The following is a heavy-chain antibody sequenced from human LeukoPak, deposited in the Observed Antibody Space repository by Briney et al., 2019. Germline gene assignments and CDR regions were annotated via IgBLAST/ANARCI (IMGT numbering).Heavy chain of an antibody. D-gene: IGHD4-17*01. CDR1: GYTFTGYY. CDR3: ARRKTTVTTPTNNWFDP. J-gene: IGHJ5*02. Sequence: ASVKVSCKASGYTFTGYYIHWVRQAPGQGLEWMGWINPNSGGTNYAQKFQGRVTMTRDTSISTAYMELSRLRADDTAVYYRARRKTTVTTPTNNWFDPWGQGTLVTVSS. V-gene: IGHV1-2*02. CDR2: INPNSGGT.